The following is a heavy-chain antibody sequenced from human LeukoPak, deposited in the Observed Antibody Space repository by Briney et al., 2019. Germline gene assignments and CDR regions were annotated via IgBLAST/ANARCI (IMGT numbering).Heavy chain of an antibody. CDR2: ISTSVGNT. CDR3: AKVPSSSWLFDF. D-gene: IGHD6-13*01. CDR1: GFTFSTYA. Sequence: PGGSLRLSCAASGFTFSTYAMTWVRQAPGKGLEWVSYISTSVGNTYYADSVKGRFTISRDNSNNTLYLQMNSLRAEDTAVYYCAKVPSSSWLFDFWGQGTLVTVSS. V-gene: IGHV3-23*01. J-gene: IGHJ4*02.